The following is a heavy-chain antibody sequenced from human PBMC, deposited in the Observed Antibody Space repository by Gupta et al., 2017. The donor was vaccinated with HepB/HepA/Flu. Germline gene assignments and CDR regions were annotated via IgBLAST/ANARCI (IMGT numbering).Heavy chain of an antibody. D-gene: IGHD6-19*01. CDR1: GYTFTSYD. Sequence: QVQLVQSGAEVKKPGASVKVSCKASGYTFTSYDINWVRQATGQGLEWMGWMNPNSGNTGYAQKFQGRVTMTRNTSISTAYMELSSLRSEDKAVYYCARISSSSGLYGPPDYYYGMDVWGQGTTVTVSS. V-gene: IGHV1-8*01. CDR2: MNPNSGNT. J-gene: IGHJ6*02. CDR3: ARISSSSGLYGPPDYYYGMDV.